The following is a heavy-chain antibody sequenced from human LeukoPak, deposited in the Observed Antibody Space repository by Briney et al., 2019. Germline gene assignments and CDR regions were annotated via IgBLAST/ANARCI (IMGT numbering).Heavy chain of an antibody. CDR3: ARTAKPEYQLLYGTRDAFDI. Sequence: PSQTLSLTCTVSGGSISSGSYYWRWIRQPAGKGLEWNGRIYTSGSTNYNPSLKSPVTISVDTSKNQFSLKLSSVTAADTAVYYCARTAKPEYQLLYGTRDAFDIWGQGTMVTVSS. CDR1: GGSISSGSYY. J-gene: IGHJ3*02. V-gene: IGHV4-61*02. D-gene: IGHD2-2*02. CDR2: IYTSGST.